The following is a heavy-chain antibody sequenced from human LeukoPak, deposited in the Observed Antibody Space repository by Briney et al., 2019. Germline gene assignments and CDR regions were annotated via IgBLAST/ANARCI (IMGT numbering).Heavy chain of an antibody. V-gene: IGHV3-49*03. D-gene: IGHD1-26*01. J-gene: IGHJ4*02. CDR3: TRVGGSYRGQIDY. CDR2: IRSKAYGGTT. Sequence: GGSLRLSCTASGFTFGDYAMSWFRLAPGKGLEWVGFIRSKAYGGTTEYAASVKGRFTISRDDSKSIAYLQMNSLKTEDTAVYYCTRVGGSYRGQIDYWGQGTLVTVSS. CDR1: GFTFGDYA.